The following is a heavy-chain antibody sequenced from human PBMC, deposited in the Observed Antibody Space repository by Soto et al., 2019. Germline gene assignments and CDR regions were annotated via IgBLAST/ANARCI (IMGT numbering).Heavy chain of an antibody. CDR2: IYYRGNP. CDR3: ARLKYYYGSGTFLPDYYYGMDV. Sequence: SETLSLTCTVYGGSISSSSYYWGGIRQPTGKGLEGIVCIYYRGNPYYTPSLTSRVTISVDTSKNQFSLKLSSVTAADTAVYYCARLKYYYGSGTFLPDYYYGMDVWGQGTTVTVS. D-gene: IGHD3-10*01. V-gene: IGHV4-39*01. CDR1: GGSISSSSYY. J-gene: IGHJ6*02.